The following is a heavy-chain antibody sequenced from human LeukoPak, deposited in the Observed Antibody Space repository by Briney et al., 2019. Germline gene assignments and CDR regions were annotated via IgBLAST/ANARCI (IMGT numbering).Heavy chain of an antibody. CDR1: GFTVSSNY. CDR2: IYSGGRT. J-gene: IGHJ6*03. D-gene: IGHD1-26*01. CDR3: ARDQTKWEPLRRRDYYYMDV. Sequence: GGSLRLSCAASGFTVSSNYMSWVRQAPGKGLEWVSVIYSGGRTYYADSVKGRFTISRDNSKNTLYLQMNSLRAEDTAVYYCARDQTKWEPLRRRDYYYMDVWGKGTTVTVSS. V-gene: IGHV3-53*01.